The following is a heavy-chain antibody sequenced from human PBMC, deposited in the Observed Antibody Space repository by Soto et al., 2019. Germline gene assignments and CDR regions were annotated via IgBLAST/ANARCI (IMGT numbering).Heavy chain of an antibody. V-gene: IGHV4-39*01. CDR1: GGSISSSSYY. J-gene: IGHJ4*02. CDR2: IYYSGST. D-gene: IGHD1-20*01. Sequence: QLQLQESGPGLVKPSETLSLTCTVSGGSISSSSYYWGWIRQPPGKGLEWIGSIYYSGSTYYNPSLKSRVTISVDTSKNQFSLKLSSVTAADTAVYYCARQITGTLGDDFDYWGQGTLVTVSS. CDR3: ARQITGTLGDDFDY.